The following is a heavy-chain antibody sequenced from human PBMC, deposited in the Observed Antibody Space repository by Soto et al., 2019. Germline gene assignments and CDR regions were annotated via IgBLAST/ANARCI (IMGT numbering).Heavy chain of an antibody. CDR1: GYSISSGYY. Sequence: PSETLSLTCAVSGYSISSGYYWVWIRQPPGKGLEWICSIYHSGRTYYNPSLKSRVTISLDTSKNQFSLKRTSLTAADTALYFCATTSGSVPYWGQGTLVTVSS. J-gene: IGHJ4*02. CDR2: IYHSGRT. D-gene: IGHD1-26*01. CDR3: ATTSGSVPY. V-gene: IGHV4-38-2*01.